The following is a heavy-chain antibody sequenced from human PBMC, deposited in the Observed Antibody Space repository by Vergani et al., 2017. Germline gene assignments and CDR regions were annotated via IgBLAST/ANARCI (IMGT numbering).Heavy chain of an antibody. CDR3: AKDLLVYSRSNRGSFDY. CDR1: GGTFSSYA. D-gene: IGHD6-13*01. Sequence: QVQLVQSGAEVKKPGSSVKVSCKASGGTFSSYAISWVRQAPGQGLEWMGGIIPIFGTANYAQKFQGRVTITADESTSTAYMELSSLRSEDTAVYYCAKDLLVYSRSNRGSFDYWGQGTLVTVSS. J-gene: IGHJ4*02. V-gene: IGHV1-69*12. CDR2: IIPIFGTA.